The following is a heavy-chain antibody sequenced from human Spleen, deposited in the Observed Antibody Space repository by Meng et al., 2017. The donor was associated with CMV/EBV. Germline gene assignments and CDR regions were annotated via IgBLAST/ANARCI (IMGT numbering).Heavy chain of an antibody. J-gene: IGHJ6*02. Sequence: GESLKISCAASGFTFSSYAMSWVRQAPGKGLEWVSAISGSGAGTYYADSVKGRFTISRDNAKNSQYLDMNNLRAEDSAVYYCARLIHITIFASGLDVWGPGTTVTVSS. CDR1: GFTFSSYA. D-gene: IGHD3-3*01. CDR2: ISGSGAGT. V-gene: IGHV3-23*01. CDR3: ARLIHITIFASGLDV.